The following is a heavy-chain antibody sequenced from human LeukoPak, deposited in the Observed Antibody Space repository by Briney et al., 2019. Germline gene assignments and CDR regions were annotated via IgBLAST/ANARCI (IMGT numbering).Heavy chain of an antibody. V-gene: IGHV4-34*01. CDR1: GGSFSGYY. CDR3: ARVNSSGWSY. CDR2: INHSGST. J-gene: IGHJ4*02. Sequence: PSETLSLTCAVYGGSFSGYYWSWIRRPPGKGLEWIGEINHSGSTNYNPSLKSRVTISVDTSKNQFSLKLSSVTAEDTAVYYCARVNSSGWSYWGQGTLVTVSS. D-gene: IGHD6-19*01.